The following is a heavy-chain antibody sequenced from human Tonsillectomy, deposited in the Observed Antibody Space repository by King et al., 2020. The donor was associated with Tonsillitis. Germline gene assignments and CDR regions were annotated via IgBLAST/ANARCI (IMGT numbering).Heavy chain of an antibody. V-gene: IGHV3-64D*06. CDR1: GFTFSSYG. D-gene: IGHD3-16*01. CDR2: ITTNGIST. CDR3: VKDRVRYYFDY. J-gene: IGHJ4*02. Sequence: QLVQSGGGLVQPGGSLRLSCSGSGFTFSSYGMHWVRQAPGKGLEYVSAITTNGISTYYADSVKGRFTISRDNSKNILYLQMSSLKTEDSAIYYCVKDRVRYYFDYWGQGTLVTVSS.